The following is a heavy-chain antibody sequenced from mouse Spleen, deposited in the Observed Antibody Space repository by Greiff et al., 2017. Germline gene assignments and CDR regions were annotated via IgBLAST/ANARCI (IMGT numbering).Heavy chain of an antibody. CDR1: GYAFTNYL. J-gene: IGHJ2*01. CDR3: AREGFHYDYENY. CDR2: INPGSGGT. D-gene: IGHD2-4*01. Sequence: QVQLKQSGAELVRPGTSVKVSCKASGYAFTNYLIEWVKQRPGQGLEWIGVINPGSGGTNYNEKFKGKATLTADKSSSTAYMQLSSLTSEDSAVYFCAREGFHYDYENYWGQGTTLTVSS. V-gene: IGHV1-54*01.